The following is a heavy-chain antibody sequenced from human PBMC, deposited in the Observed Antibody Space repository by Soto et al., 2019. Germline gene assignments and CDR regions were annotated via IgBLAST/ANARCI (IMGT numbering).Heavy chain of an antibody. CDR2: IYSGGST. Sequence: GGSLRLSCAASGFTVSSNYMSWVRQAPGKGLEWVSVIYSGGSTYYADSVKGRFTISRPNSKNTLYLQMNSLRAEDTAVYYCARAKGGYSYGYDYWGQGTLVTVSS. V-gene: IGHV3-53*04. CDR3: ARAKGGYSYGYDY. CDR1: GFTVSSNY. J-gene: IGHJ4*02. D-gene: IGHD5-18*01.